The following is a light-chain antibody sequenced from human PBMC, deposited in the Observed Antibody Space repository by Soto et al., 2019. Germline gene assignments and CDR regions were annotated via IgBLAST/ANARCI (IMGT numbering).Light chain of an antibody. J-gene: IGKJ3*01. CDR3: QQTSTAVS. Sequence: DIQMTQSPSSLSASVGDRVTITCRAGQFISNYLNWYQQKPGKAPKLLIFGALNLEGGVPSRFSGSGSGTEFTLTISGLLHDDFASYIYQQTSTAVSFGPGTTVEI. CDR2: GAL. V-gene: IGKV1-39*01. CDR1: QFISNY.